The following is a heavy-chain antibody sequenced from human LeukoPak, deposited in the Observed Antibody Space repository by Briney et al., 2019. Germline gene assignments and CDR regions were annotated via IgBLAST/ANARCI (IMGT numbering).Heavy chain of an antibody. J-gene: IGHJ3*02. CDR1: GGSFSGYY. CDR2: INHSGST. D-gene: IGHD5-18*01. V-gene: IGHV4-34*01. Sequence: SETLSLTCAVFGGSFSGYYWSWIRQPPGKGLEWIGEINHSGSTNYNPSLKSRVTISVDTSKNQFSLKLSSVTAADTAVYYCAINVDTAMVTSFRDDAFDIWGQGTMVTVSS. CDR3: AINVDTAMVTSFRDDAFDI.